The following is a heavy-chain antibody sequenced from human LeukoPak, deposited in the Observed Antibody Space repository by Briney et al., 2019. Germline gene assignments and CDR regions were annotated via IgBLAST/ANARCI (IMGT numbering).Heavy chain of an antibody. D-gene: IGHD1-26*01. V-gene: IGHV3-23*01. CDR3: AKELVGATSPFDY. J-gene: IGHJ4*02. CDR1: GGSISSYY. Sequence: ETLSLTCTVSGGSISSYYWSWIRQPPGKGLEWVSDISGSGGSTNYADSVKGRFTISRDNSKNTLYLQMNSLTVEDTAVYYCAKELVGATSPFDYWGQGTLVTVSS. CDR2: ISGSGGST.